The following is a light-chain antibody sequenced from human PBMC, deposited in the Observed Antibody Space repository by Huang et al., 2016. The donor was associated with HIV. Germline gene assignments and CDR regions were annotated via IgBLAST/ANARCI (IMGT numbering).Light chain of an antibody. V-gene: IGKV3-15*01. CDR3: QQYNRWPPLT. CDR2: DAS. CDR1: QDVNNN. J-gene: IGKJ4*01. Sequence: EVVMTQSPATLSVSPGERAILSCRASQDVNNNVAWYQQKPGKAPRLLIYDASTRATGIPVRFSGSGSGTEFTLTISSLQSEDFAVYYCQQYNRWPPLTFGRGTKVEIK.